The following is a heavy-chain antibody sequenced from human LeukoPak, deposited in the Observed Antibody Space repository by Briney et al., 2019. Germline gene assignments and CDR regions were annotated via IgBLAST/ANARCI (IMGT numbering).Heavy chain of an antibody. CDR3: ARDLVDYGDYRYMDV. V-gene: IGHV4-34*01. D-gene: IGHD4-17*01. CDR2: IYHSGST. J-gene: IGHJ6*03. Sequence: SETLSLTCAVYGGSFSGYYWSWIRQPPGKGLEWIGEIYHSGSTNYNPSLKSRVTISADKSKNQFSLKLSSVTAADTAVYYCARDLVDYGDYRYMDVWGKGTTVTVSS. CDR1: GGSFSGYY.